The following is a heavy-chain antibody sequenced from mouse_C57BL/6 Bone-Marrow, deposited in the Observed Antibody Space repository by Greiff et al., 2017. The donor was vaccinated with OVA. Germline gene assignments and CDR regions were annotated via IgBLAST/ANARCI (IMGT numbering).Heavy chain of an antibody. Sequence: VQLVESGAELVKPGASVKLSCKASGYTFTSYWMHWVKQRPGRGLEWIGRIDPNSGGTKYNEKFKSKATLTVDKPSSTAYMQLSSLTSEDSAVYYCALYDYDNYYAMDYWGQGTSVTVSS. CDR1: GYTFTSYW. V-gene: IGHV1-72*01. J-gene: IGHJ4*01. CDR2: IDPNSGGT. CDR3: ALYDYDNYYAMDY. D-gene: IGHD2-4*01.